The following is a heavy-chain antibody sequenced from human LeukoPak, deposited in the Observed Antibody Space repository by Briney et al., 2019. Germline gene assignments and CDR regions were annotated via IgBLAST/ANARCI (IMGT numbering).Heavy chain of an antibody. Sequence: GGSLRLSCAASQFIFSNFAMHWVRQAPGKGLEWVAVISFDGKITIYRESAKGRFTISRDNSKNMLYLEMNSLTTEDTAVYYCARQGQIVGATMGAYHDAFDIWGQGTMVTVSS. CDR3: ARQGQIVGATMGAYHDAFDI. J-gene: IGHJ3*02. CDR1: QFIFSNFA. D-gene: IGHD1-26*01. CDR2: ISFDGKIT. V-gene: IGHV3-30*04.